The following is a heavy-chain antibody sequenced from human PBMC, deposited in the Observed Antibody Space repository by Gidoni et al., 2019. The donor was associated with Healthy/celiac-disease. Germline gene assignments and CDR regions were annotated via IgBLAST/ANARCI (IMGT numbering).Heavy chain of an antibody. CDR1: GYSFTSYW. V-gene: IGHV5-51*01. CDR2: IYPGDSDT. CDR3: ARLKLRMVRGGVSRGYERNNGVDY. D-gene: IGHD3-10*01. Sequence: EVQLVQSGAEVKKPGESLKISCKGSGYSFTSYWIGWVRQMPGKGLEWMGIIYPGDSDTRYSPSFQGQVTISADKSISTAYLQWSSLKASDTAMYYCARLKLRMVRGGVSRGYERNNGVDYWGQGTLVTVSS. J-gene: IGHJ4*02.